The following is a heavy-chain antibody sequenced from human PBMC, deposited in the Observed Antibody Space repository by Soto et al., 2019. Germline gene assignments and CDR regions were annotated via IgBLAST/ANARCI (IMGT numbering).Heavy chain of an antibody. CDR2: ITRDGYNK. J-gene: IGHJ4*02. CDR1: GFIFKNYA. V-gene: IGHV3-30*01. Sequence: GGSLRLSCAVSGFIFKNYALNWFRHSPGKGLEWVASITRDGYNKYYADSVKGRFTISRDNSKNTLSLQMTALRVEDSSVYYCTKSSGGSSSVGMDYWGPGTLVTVSS. CDR3: TKSSGGSSSVGMDY. D-gene: IGHD6-6*01.